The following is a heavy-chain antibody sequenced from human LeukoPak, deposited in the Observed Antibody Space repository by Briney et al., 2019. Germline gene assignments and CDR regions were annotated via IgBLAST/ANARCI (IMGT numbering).Heavy chain of an antibody. CDR3: AKDVVGAINYFDY. CDR2: INPDSNYI. D-gene: IGHD1-26*01. J-gene: IGHJ4*02. CDR1: GFTFSSYS. Sequence: GGSLRLSCAASGFTFSSYSMTWVRQAPGKGLEWVSSINPDSNYIYYTDSVKGRFTISRDNAKNSLYLQMNSLRAEDTAVYYCAKDVVGAINYFDYWGQGTLVTVSS. V-gene: IGHV3-21*04.